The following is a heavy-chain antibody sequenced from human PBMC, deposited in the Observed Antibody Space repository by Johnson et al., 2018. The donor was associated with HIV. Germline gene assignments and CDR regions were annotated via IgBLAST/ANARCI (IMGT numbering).Heavy chain of an antibody. CDR3: AKASLRGYSYVSYAFDI. V-gene: IGHV3-66*01. CDR2: TYSGGSK. CDR1: GFTVSSNY. J-gene: IGHJ3*02. Sequence: VQLVESGGGLVQPGDSLRLSCAASGFTVSSNYMSWVRQAPGKGLEWVSVTYSGGSKYYADSVKGSFTISRDNSKNTLYLHMISLRVEDTAVYYCAKASLRGYSYVSYAFDIWGQGTMVTVSS. D-gene: IGHD5-18*01.